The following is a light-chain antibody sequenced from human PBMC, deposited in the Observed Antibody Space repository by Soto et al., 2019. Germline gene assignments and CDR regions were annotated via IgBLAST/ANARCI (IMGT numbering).Light chain of an antibody. Sequence: SYELTQPPSVSVSPGQTASITCSGDKLGDEYASWYQLNPGQSPVLVIYQDSKRPSGIPERFSGSSSGNTATLTISGTQAMDEADYYCQAWDSSTEVFGTGTKLTVL. V-gene: IGLV3-1*01. CDR3: QAWDSSTEV. J-gene: IGLJ1*01. CDR2: QDS. CDR1: KLGDEY.